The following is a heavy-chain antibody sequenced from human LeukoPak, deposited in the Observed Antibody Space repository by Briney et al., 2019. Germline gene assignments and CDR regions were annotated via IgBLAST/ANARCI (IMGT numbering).Heavy chain of an antibody. J-gene: IGHJ3*02. CDR2: FYSSGST. V-gene: IGHV4-4*07. Sequence: SETLSLTCTVSGGSISSYYWSWIRQPAGKGLGWIGRFYSSGSTNYNPSLTSRVTISLDKSKNQFSLKLTSVTAADTAVYYCARGGAAGDAFDIWGQGTMVTVSS. D-gene: IGHD1-14*01. CDR3: ARGGAAGDAFDI. CDR1: GGSISSYY.